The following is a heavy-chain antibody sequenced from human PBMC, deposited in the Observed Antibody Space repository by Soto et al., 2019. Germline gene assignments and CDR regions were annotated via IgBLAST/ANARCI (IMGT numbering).Heavy chain of an antibody. Sequence: PSETLSLTCVVSGGSISSGGYYWSWIRQHPGKGLEWIGYIYYSGSTYYNPSLKSRVTISVDTSKNQFSLKLSSVTAADTAVYYCAREIVVVVAATRHVYFDYWGQGTLVTVSS. D-gene: IGHD2-15*01. CDR1: GGSISSGGYY. CDR2: IYYSGST. J-gene: IGHJ4*02. V-gene: IGHV4-31*11. CDR3: AREIVVVVAATRHVYFDY.